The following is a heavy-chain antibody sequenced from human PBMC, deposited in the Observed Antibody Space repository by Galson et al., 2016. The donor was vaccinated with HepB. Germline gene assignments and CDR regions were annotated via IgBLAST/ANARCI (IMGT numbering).Heavy chain of an antibody. Sequence: TLSLTCTFSGDYTTSGTNYWNWIRQSAGKRLEWIGRIYPSGTTNYNPSLKSRVTISLDTSNNQFSLKLDSVTAADTAVYYCARDFTYWGQGTLVIVSS. J-gene: IGHJ4*02. CDR3: ARDFTY. CDR1: GDYTTSGTNY. CDR2: IYPSGTT. V-gene: IGHV4-61*02.